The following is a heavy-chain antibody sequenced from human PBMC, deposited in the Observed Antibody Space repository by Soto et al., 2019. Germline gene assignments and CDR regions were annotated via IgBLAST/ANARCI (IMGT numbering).Heavy chain of an antibody. CDR3: ARHGPGPVVPAARGWFDP. Sequence: GESLKLSCKGSGYSFTSYWIRWVRQMPGKGLEWMGRIDPSDSYTNYSPSFQGHVTISADKSISTAYLQWSSLKASDTAMYYCARHGPGPVVPAARGWFDPWGQGTLVTVSS. J-gene: IGHJ5*02. D-gene: IGHD2-2*01. CDR1: GYSFTSYW. V-gene: IGHV5-10-1*01. CDR2: IDPSDSYT.